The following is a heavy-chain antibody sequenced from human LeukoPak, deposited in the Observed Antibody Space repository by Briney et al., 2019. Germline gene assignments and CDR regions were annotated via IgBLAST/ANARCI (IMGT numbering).Heavy chain of an antibody. Sequence: GRSLRLSCAASGFTFDDYAMHWVRQAPGKGLEWVSAISGSGGSTYYADSVKGRFTISRDNSKNTLYLQMNSLRAEDTAVYYCAKDRVYSISCWFDPWGQGTLVTVSS. CDR3: AKDRVYSISCWFDP. V-gene: IGHV3-23*01. CDR2: ISGSGGST. D-gene: IGHD4-11*01. CDR1: GFTFDDYA. J-gene: IGHJ5*02.